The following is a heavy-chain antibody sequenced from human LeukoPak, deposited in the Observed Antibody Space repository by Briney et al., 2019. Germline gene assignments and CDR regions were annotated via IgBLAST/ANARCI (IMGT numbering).Heavy chain of an antibody. CDR2: IYYTGNT. D-gene: IGHD4-17*01. J-gene: IGHJ2*01. V-gene: IGHV4-39*07. Sequence: IPSETLSLTCTVSGVSISSSNSYWGWIRQPPGKGLEWIGSIYYTGNTYYNASLKSRVTISIDTSNNQISLRLNSVTAADTAVYYCARAWSGGDPSDDCYFDLWGRGTLVTVSS. CDR3: ARAWSGGDPSDDCYFDL. CDR1: GVSISSSNSY.